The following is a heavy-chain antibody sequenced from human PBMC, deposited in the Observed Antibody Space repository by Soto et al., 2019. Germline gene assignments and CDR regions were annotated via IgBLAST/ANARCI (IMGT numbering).Heavy chain of an antibody. CDR1: GYRFTSYW. CDR3: ARRGKSGYFNWFDP. D-gene: IGHD3-22*01. J-gene: IGHJ5*02. Sequence: GESLKISCRTSGYRFTSYWIAWVRQMPGKGLEWMGIIFPSDSDTRYSPSFQGQVTISADRSTSTVFLQWASLKASDTAVYFCARRGKSGYFNWFDPWGQGTLVTVSS. V-gene: IGHV5-51*01. CDR2: IFPSDSDT.